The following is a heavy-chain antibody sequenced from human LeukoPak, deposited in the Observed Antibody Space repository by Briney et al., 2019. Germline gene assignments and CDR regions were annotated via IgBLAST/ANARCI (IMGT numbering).Heavy chain of an antibody. CDR2: INHSGST. Sequence: SETLSLTCAVYGGSFSGYYWSWIRQPPGKGLEWIGEINHSGSTNYNPSLKSRVTLSVDTSKNQFSLKLSSVTAADTAVYYCARELQYYYDSSGPTGYWGQGTLVTVSS. D-gene: IGHD3-22*01. J-gene: IGHJ4*02. V-gene: IGHV4-34*01. CDR3: ARELQYYYDSSGPTGY. CDR1: GGSFSGYY.